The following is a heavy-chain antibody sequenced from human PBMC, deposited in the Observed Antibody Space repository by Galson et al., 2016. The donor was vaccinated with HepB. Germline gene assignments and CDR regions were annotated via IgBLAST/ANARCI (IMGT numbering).Heavy chain of an antibody. Sequence: SLRLSCAASGFSFKNYDMHWVRQTTGKGLEWVSTIDAAGATYYLGSVKGRFAISRDNAKKSLYLQMNSLRAEDTAVYYCARVSVAEYYYYYMDVWGKGTTVTVSS. D-gene: IGHD6-19*01. CDR3: ARVSVAEYYYYYMDV. CDR1: GFSFKNYD. CDR2: IDAAGAT. J-gene: IGHJ6*03. V-gene: IGHV3-13*01.